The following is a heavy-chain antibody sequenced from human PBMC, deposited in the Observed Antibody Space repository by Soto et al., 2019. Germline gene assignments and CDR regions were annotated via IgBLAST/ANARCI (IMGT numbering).Heavy chain of an antibody. CDR2: IYHSGST. CDR1: GGSINSGGYS. D-gene: IGHD3-10*01. V-gene: IGHV4-30-2*01. Sequence: SETLSLTCAVSGGSINSGGYSWSWIRQPPGKGLEWIGYIYHSGSTYYNPSLKSRVTISVDRSKNQFSLKLSSVTAADTAVYYCASLRFGEFIFDYWGQGTLVTVSS. J-gene: IGHJ4*02. CDR3: ASLRFGEFIFDY.